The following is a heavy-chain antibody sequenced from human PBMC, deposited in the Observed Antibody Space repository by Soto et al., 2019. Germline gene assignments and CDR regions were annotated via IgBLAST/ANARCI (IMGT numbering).Heavy chain of an antibody. V-gene: IGHV3-11*01. CDR3: ARVSASGWHVNGRDYFDS. CDR2: ISSREVTV. J-gene: IGHJ4*02. Sequence: LRLSCAASGFTFSNYYMTWIRQAPGKGLECLSYISSREVTVYYADSVKGRFTISRDNTKNSLYLQMTTLRDEDTAVYYCARVSASGWHVNGRDYFDSWGQGTLVTVSS. D-gene: IGHD6-19*01. CDR1: GFTFSNYY.